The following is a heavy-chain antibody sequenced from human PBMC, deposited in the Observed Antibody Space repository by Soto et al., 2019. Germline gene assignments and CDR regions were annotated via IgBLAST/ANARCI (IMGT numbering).Heavy chain of an antibody. Sequence: EVQLVESGGDLVQRGGSLRLSCVASGFTFSVYSMNWVRQAPGKGLEWFSYITSDTKTIKYADSVKGRFTISRDNAKNSVELQMNSLRDEDTSVYYCARSVEGHFDYWGQGTVVTVSS. CDR1: GFTFSVYS. D-gene: IGHD6-19*01. V-gene: IGHV3-48*02. J-gene: IGHJ4*02. CDR3: ARSVEGHFDY. CDR2: ITSDTKTI.